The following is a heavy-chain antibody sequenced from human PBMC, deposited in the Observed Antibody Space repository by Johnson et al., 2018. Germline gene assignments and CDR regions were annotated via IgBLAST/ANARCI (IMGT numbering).Heavy chain of an antibody. D-gene: IGHD3-16*02. CDR3: AREGLGELSSLMDV. J-gene: IGHJ6*03. CDR2: IYYSGGT. CDR1: GGSISSYY. Sequence: QVQLQESGPGLVKPSETLSLTCTVSGGSISSYYWSWIRQPPGKGLEWIGYIYYSGGTNYNPSLKSRVTLSVDTSKNPFSLKLSSVTAADTPVYYCAREGLGELSSLMDVWGKGTTVTVSS. V-gene: IGHV4-59*01.